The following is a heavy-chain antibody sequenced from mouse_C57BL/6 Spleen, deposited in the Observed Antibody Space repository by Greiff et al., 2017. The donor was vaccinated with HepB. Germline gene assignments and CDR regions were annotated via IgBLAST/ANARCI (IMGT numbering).Heavy chain of an antibody. D-gene: IGHD2-5*01. Sequence: EVKLMESGGGLVKPGGSLKLSCAASGFTFSDYGMHWVRQAPEKGLEWVAYISSGSSTIYYADTVKGRFTITRDNAKNTLFLQMTSLRSEDTAMYYCARSYSNSPEKGAMDYWGQGTSVTVSS. CDR3: ARSYSNSPEKGAMDY. CDR2: ISSGSSTI. J-gene: IGHJ4*01. V-gene: IGHV5-17*01. CDR1: GFTFSDYG.